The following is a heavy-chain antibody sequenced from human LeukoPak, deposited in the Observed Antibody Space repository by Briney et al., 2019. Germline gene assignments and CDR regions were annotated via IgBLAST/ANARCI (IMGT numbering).Heavy chain of an antibody. Sequence: PGWSLSLCCVAAGRNFDDSAMHWVRQAPGKGLEWVSLISPDGIGTFYADSVRGRFSISRDNRKHSLFLQMTSLRTEDTAMYYCVRESGKFDYWGQGTLVAVSS. CDR1: GRNFDDSA. J-gene: IGHJ4*02. CDR3: VRESGKFDY. CDR2: ISPDGIGT. V-gene: IGHV3-43*02.